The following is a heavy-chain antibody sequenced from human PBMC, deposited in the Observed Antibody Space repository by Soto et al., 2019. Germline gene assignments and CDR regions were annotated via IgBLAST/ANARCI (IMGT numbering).Heavy chain of an antibody. CDR2: INPNSGGT. CDR1: GYTFTGYY. V-gene: IGHV1-2*04. CDR3: ARGEGGPRWGSIDY. J-gene: IGHJ4*02. D-gene: IGHD2-21*01. Sequence: QFKLVQSGAGVKRPGASGKVSGKASGYTFTGYYMNWVRQAPGQGLEGMGWINPNSGGTNYAQKFQGWVTMTRDTSISTAYMELSRLRSDDTAVYYCARGEGGPRWGSIDYWGQGTLVTVSS.